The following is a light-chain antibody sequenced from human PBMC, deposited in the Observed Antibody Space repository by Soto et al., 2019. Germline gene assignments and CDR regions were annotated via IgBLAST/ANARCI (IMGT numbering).Light chain of an antibody. Sequence: EIVLTQSPGTLSLSPGEIATLSCRASQSLSTNYLAWYQRKPGQAPRLLIYGASSRATDIPRRFSGSGSGTDFTLTITRLEPEDFAVYYCQQYGDSPPTFGQGTKVEIK. CDR1: QSLSTNY. V-gene: IGKV3-20*01. CDR2: GAS. J-gene: IGKJ1*01. CDR3: QQYGDSPPT.